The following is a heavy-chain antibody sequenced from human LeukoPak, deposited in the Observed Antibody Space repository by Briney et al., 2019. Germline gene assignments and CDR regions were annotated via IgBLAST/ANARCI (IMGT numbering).Heavy chain of an antibody. J-gene: IGHJ3*02. D-gene: IGHD3-22*01. CDR3: ASSYYDSSGYYYTAFDI. CDR2: IYHSGST. Sequence: SETLSLTYAVSGGSISSGGYSWSWIRQPPGKGLEWIGYIYHSGSTYYNPSLKSRVTISVDRSKNQFSLKLSSVTAADTAVYYCASSYYDSSGYYYTAFDIWGQGTMVTVSS. CDR1: GGSISSGGYS. V-gene: IGHV4-30-2*01.